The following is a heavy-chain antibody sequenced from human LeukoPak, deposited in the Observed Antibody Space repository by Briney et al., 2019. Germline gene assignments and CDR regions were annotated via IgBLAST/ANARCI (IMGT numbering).Heavy chain of an antibody. CDR2: INHSGST. CDR1: GASFSGYY. Sequence: SETLSLTCAVYGASFSGYYWSWIRQPPGKGLEWIGEINHSGSTNYNPSLKSRVTISLDTSKNQFSLRLSSVTAADTAVYYCTREPLLLGRGMTDAGYWGQGSLVTVSS. V-gene: IGHV4-34*01. CDR3: TREPLLLGRGMTDAGY. J-gene: IGHJ4*02. D-gene: IGHD3-10*01.